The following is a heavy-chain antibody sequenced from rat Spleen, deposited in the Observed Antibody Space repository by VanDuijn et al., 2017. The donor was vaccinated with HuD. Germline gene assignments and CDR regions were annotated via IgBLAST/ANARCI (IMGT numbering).Heavy chain of an antibody. D-gene: IGHD1-10*01. Sequence: QVQLKESGPGLVQPSETLSLTCTVSGFSLTTYSVSWVRQPSGKGPEWMAKMWYDGDTAYSSALKSRLSISRDTSKNQVFLQMNSLQTDDTGTYYCARGDYNNYGAYWYFDFWGPGTMVTVYS. V-gene: IGHV2-34*01. CDR2: MWYDGDT. CDR3: ARGDYNNYGAYWYFDF. CDR1: GFSLTTYS. J-gene: IGHJ1*01.